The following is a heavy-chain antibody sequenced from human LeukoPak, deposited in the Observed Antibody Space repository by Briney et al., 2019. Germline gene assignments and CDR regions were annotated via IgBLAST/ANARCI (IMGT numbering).Heavy chain of an antibody. CDR1: GFTFSSYS. Sequence: GGSLRLSCAASGFTFSSYSMNWVRQAPGKGLEWVSSISSSSSYIYYADSVKGRFTISRDNAKNSLYLQMNSLRAEDTAVYYCARENDYGDYEGGDYRGQGTLVTVSS. CDR2: ISSSSSYI. D-gene: IGHD4-17*01. V-gene: IGHV3-21*01. CDR3: ARENDYGDYEGGDY. J-gene: IGHJ4*02.